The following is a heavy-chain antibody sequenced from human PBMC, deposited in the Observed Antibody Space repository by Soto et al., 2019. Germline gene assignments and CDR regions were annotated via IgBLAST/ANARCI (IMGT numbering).Heavy chain of an antibody. CDR2: IKSDGSST. CDR3: ARGNNGMDV. V-gene: IGHV3-74*01. CDR1: GFPFSNYW. Sequence: PGWSLRLSCAASGFPFSNYWMHWVRQAPGKGLVWVSRIKSDGSSTNYADSVKGRFTSSRDNAKNTLYLQLNSLRVEDTAVYYCARGNNGMDVWGQGTTVTVSS. J-gene: IGHJ6*02.